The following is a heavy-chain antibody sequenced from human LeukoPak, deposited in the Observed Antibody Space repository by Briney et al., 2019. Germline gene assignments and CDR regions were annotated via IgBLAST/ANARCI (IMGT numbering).Heavy chain of an antibody. D-gene: IGHD3-3*01. CDR2: MYYTGST. CDR3: ASQSVTIFGVGDNWFDP. Sequence: SETLSLTCTVSGGSISSSSYYWGWIRQPPGKGLEWIGSMYYTGSTYYKPSLKSRVTISADTSKNQFSLKVSSVTAADTAVYYCASQSVTIFGVGDNWFDPWGQGTLVTVSP. V-gene: IGHV4-39*01. J-gene: IGHJ5*02. CDR1: GGSISSSSYY.